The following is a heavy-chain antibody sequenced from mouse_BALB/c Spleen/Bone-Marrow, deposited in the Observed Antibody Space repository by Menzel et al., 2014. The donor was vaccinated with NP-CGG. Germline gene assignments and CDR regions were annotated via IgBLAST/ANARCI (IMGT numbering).Heavy chain of an antibody. Sequence: VQLQQSGPELVKPGASVKISCKASGYSFTGYFMNWVKQSHGKSLEWIGRINPYTGDTFYNQKFKGKATLTVDKAASTAGMERLSLTSEDSAVYYCGGVRLDYWGQGTTRTVSS. CDR2: INPYTGDT. CDR3: GGVRLDY. D-gene: IGHD2-14*01. J-gene: IGHJ2*01. CDR1: GYSFTGYF. V-gene: IGHV1-37*01.